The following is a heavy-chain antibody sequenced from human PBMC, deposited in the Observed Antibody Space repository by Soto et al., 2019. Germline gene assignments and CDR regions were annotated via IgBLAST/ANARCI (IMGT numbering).Heavy chain of an antibody. CDR2: IYHSGNT. V-gene: IGHV4-4*02. J-gene: IGHJ4*02. Sequence: QVQLQESGPGLVKPSGTLSLTCAVSGGSISSSNWWSWVRQPPGKGLEWIGEIYHSGNTNYNPSLKSRVTMAGAKARNHFSRKLSSVTAADTAVSYCARRWGEGRVDYWGQGTLVTVSS. D-gene: IGHD3-10*01. CDR1: GGSISSSNW. CDR3: ARRWGEGRVDY.